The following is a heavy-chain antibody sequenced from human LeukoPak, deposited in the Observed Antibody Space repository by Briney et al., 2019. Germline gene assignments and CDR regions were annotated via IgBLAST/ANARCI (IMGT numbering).Heavy chain of an antibody. J-gene: IGHJ4*02. D-gene: IGHD6-19*01. V-gene: IGHV3-30*04. CDR2: ISYDGSNK. Sequence: PGRSLRLSCAASGFTFSSYAMHWVRQAPGKGLEWVAVISYDGSNKYYADSAKGRFTISRDNSKNTLYLQMNSLRAEDTAVYYCARSYSSGWYYFDYWGQGTLVTVSS. CDR1: GFTFSSYA. CDR3: ARSYSSGWYYFDY.